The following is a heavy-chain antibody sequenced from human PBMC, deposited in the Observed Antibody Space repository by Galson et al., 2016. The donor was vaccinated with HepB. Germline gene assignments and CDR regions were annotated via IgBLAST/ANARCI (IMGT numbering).Heavy chain of an antibody. Sequence: QSGAEVKKPGESLKISCEASGYSFTTYWIGWVRQMSGKGPEWMGLIYPEDSETRYSPSFQGQVTISADKSISTASLQWTNLKASDTAMYYCARHRGRHGYNDFDYWGQGTLVTVSS. CDR2: IYPEDSET. CDR1: GYSFTTYW. V-gene: IGHV5-51*01. CDR3: ARHRGRHGYNDFDY. J-gene: IGHJ4*02. D-gene: IGHD5-24*01.